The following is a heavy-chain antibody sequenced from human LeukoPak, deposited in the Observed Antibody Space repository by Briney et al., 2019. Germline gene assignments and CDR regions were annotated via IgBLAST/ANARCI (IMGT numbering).Heavy chain of an antibody. CDR2: ISAYNGST. D-gene: IGHD2-2*02. V-gene: IGHV1-18*01. Sequence: ASVKVSCNASGYTFTSYGISWVRQAPGQGLEWMGWISAYNGSTNYAQKLQGRVTMTTDTSTSTAYMELRSLRSDDTAVYYCARVPSQLGYCSSTSCYKRTVPEYYFDYWGQGTLVTVSS. CDR1: GYTFTSYG. CDR3: ARVPSQLGYCSSTSCYKRTVPEYYFDY. J-gene: IGHJ4*02.